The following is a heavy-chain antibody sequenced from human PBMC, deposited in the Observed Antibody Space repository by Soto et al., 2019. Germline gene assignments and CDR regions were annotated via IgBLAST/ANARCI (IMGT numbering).Heavy chain of an antibody. D-gene: IGHD3-22*01. Sequence: QVQLVQSGAEVKKPGASVKVSCKASGYTFTSYYMHWVRQAPGQGLEWMGIINPSGGSTSYAQKFQGRVAMTRDTSTSTVYMELSSLGSEDTAVYYCARDRYYDSSGSSSFDPWGQGTLVTVSS. CDR3: ARDRYYDSSGSSSFDP. CDR1: GYTFTSYY. J-gene: IGHJ5*02. V-gene: IGHV1-46*01. CDR2: INPSGGST.